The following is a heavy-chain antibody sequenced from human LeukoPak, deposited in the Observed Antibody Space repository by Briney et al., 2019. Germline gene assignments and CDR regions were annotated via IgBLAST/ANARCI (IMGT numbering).Heavy chain of an antibody. J-gene: IGHJ5*02. CDR3: AREAWAGTLSGWFDP. V-gene: IGHV4-31*03. CDR1: GGSVSSGAYY. CDR2: IFSSGST. D-gene: IGHD1-7*01. Sequence: SQTLSLTCTVSGGSVSSGAYYWSWIRQFPGKGLEWIGYIFSSGSTSYNPSLRSRVTVSFVTNKNQFSLNLISVTAADTAVYFCAREAWAGTLSGWFDPWGQGILVTVSS.